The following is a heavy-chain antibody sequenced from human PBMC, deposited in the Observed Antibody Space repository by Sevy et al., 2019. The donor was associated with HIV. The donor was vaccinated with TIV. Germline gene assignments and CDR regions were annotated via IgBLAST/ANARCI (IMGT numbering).Heavy chain of an antibody. D-gene: IGHD1-26*01. V-gene: IGHV3-74*01. CDR3: ARGSRGTFGS. Sequence: GGSLRLSCAASGFTFTSDWMHWVRQPPEKGLAWVSHINSDEEMIRYADSVKGRFTTSRDNAKNTLYLQMKNLRAEDTAVYYCARGSRGTFGSWGQGTLITVSS. CDR2: INSDEEMI. J-gene: IGHJ4*02. CDR1: GFTFTSDW.